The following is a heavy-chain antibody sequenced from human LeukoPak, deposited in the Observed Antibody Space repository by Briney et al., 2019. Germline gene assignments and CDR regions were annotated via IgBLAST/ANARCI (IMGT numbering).Heavy chain of an antibody. D-gene: IGHD2-21*02. CDR2: IDDGGNT. J-gene: IGHJ3*02. Sequence: PSETLSLTRSVYGGSFSDYFWSWIRQSPGKGLEWIGEIDDGGNTNYNPSLISRVIVSMEKSKKQFSLVMRSVTAADTAVYYCARFSRITWGDWGDAFDIWGQGTTVIVSS. V-gene: IGHV4-34*01. CDR3: ARFSRITWGDWGDAFDI. CDR1: GGSFSDYF.